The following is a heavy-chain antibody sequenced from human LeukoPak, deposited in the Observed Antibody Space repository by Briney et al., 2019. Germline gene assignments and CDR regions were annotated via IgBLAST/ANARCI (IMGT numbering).Heavy chain of an antibody. J-gene: IGHJ4*02. CDR1: GASITNEDFF. CDR3: ARRGGGGSGWYYYYFDY. V-gene: IGHV4-34*01. CDR2: INHSGST. Sequence: SETLFLTCAVTGASITNEDFFWGWIRQPPGKGLEWIGEINHSGSTNYNPSLKSRVTISVDTSKNQFSLKLSSVTAADTAVYYCARRGGGGSGWYYYYFDYWGQGTLVTVSS. D-gene: IGHD6-19*01.